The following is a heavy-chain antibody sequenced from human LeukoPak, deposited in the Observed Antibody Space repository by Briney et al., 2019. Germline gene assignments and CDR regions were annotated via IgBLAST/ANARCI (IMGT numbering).Heavy chain of an antibody. D-gene: IGHD6-19*01. J-gene: IGHJ4*02. Sequence: GGSLRLSCAASGFTFSSYSMNWVRQAPGKGLEWVSFIRSISSYIYYADSVKGRFTISRDNAKNSLYLQMNSLRAEDTAVYYCARPGIAVAGEFFDYWGQGTLVTVSS. CDR2: IRSISSYI. CDR1: GFTFSSYS. V-gene: IGHV3-21*01. CDR3: ARPGIAVAGEFFDY.